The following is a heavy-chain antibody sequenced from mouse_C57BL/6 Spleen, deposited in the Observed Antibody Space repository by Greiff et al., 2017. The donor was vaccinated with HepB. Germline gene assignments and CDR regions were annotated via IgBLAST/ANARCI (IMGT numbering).Heavy chain of an antibody. CDR1: GYAFTNYL. V-gene: IGHV1-54*01. CDR3: ARGGYDYDTFDY. CDR2: INPGSGGT. J-gene: IGHJ2*01. D-gene: IGHD2-4*01. Sequence: VQLQQSGAELVRPGTSVKVSCKASGYAFTNYLIEWVKQRPGQGLEWIGVINPGSGGTNYTEKFKGKATLTADKSSSTAYMQLSSLTSEDSAVYVCARGGYDYDTFDYWGQGTTLTVSS.